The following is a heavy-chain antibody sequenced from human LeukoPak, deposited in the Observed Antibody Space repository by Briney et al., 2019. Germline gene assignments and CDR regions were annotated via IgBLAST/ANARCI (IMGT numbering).Heavy chain of an antibody. CDR3: AKVPPSITAAGNWLGP. V-gene: IGHV1-2*06. Sequence: GASVKVSCKASGYTFTGYYIHWVRQAPGRGPEWMGRINPNTGGTDYAQKFQGRVTMTRDTSITTAYMELSRLTSDDTAIYYCAKVPPSITAAGNWLGPWGQGALVTVSS. D-gene: IGHD6-13*01. CDR2: INPNTGGT. CDR1: GYTFTGYY. J-gene: IGHJ5*02.